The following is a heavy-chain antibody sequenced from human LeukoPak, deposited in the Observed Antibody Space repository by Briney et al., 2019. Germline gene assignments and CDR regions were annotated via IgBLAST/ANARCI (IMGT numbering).Heavy chain of an antibody. CDR3: ARVRYTSGLYYFES. CDR1: GYTFISSG. D-gene: IGHD6-19*01. CDR2: VNSNTGNP. J-gene: IGHJ4*02. V-gene: IGHV7-4-1*02. Sequence: SVKVSCKASGYTFISSGMSWVRQAPGQGLEWMGWVNSNTGNPTYAQGFTGRFVFSWDTSVSTAYLQISSLKAEDTAVYYCARVRYTSGLYYFESWGQGTLVTVSS.